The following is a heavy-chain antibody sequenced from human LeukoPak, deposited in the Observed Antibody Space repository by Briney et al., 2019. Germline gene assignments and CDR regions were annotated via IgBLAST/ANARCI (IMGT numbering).Heavy chain of an antibody. J-gene: IGHJ6*02. D-gene: IGHD1-1*01. CDR1: GGSISSYY. Sequence: NTSETLSLTCTVSGGSISSYYWSWIRQPAGKGLEWIGRIYTSGSTNYNPSLKSRVTMSVDTSKNQFSLKLSSVTAADTAVYYCARDRRETGYYGMDVWGQGTTVTVFS. CDR2: IYTSGST. V-gene: IGHV4-4*07. CDR3: ARDRRETGYYGMDV.